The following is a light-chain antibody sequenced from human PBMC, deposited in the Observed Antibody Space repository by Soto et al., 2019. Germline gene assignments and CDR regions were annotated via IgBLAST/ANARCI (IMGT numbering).Light chain of an antibody. CDR1: PLIGYK. CDR2: DAS. Sequence: EVVLTQSPATLSVSAGERVTLSCRASPLIGYKLAWYQEKSGQAPRLLIHDASTRATGIPARFSGNGSGTDFTLTINSLQSEDFAVYSCQQYSDWPQTFGLGTKVDIK. J-gene: IGKJ2*01. CDR3: QQYSDWPQT. V-gene: IGKV3-15*01.